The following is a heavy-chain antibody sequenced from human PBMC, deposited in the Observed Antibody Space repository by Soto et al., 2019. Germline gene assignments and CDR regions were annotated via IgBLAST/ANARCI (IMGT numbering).Heavy chain of an antibody. D-gene: IGHD2-2*01. V-gene: IGHV4-30-4*01. CDR2: IYYSGST. J-gene: IGHJ6*02. CDR3: ARDGSFPLGYCSSTSCPGYGMDV. CDR1: GGSISSGDYY. Sequence: SETLSLTCTVSGGSISSGDYYWSWIRQPPGKGLEWIGYIYYSGSTYYNPSLKSRVTISVDTSKNQFSLKLSSVTAADTAVYYCARDGSFPLGYCSSTSCPGYGMDVWGQGTTVTVSS.